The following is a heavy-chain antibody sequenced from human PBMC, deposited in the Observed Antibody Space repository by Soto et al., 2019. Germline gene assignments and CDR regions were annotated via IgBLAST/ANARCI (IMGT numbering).Heavy chain of an antibody. CDR1: GYTFVSYG. CDR3: ARVWGADGAAFDI. J-gene: IGHJ3*02. CDR2: INAHTGNK. V-gene: IGHV1-18*01. D-gene: IGHD3-16*01. Sequence: QGQLVQSGAEVKKPGASVMVSCKASGYTFVSYGITWVRQAPGQGLEWLGWINAHTGNKKSAQKFQGRVTMTTDTPTNTAYMQLRSLRSDDTAIYYCARVWGADGAAFDIWGQGTVVNVSS.